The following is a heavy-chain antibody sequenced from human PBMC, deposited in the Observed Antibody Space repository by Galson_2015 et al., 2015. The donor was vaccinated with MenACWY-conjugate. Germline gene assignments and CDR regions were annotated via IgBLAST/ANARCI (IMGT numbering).Heavy chain of an antibody. CDR3: AKFATVSSNAFDV. V-gene: IGHV3-30*18. CDR2: ISYDGNTQ. Sequence: SLRLSCAVSGFTFSNFHMHWVRQAPGKGLEWLTVISYDGNTQYYADSVKGRFTISRANSKNMLFLQMNSLRPEDTALYYCAKFATVSSNAFDVWGQGTMVTVSS. J-gene: IGHJ3*01. CDR1: GFTFSNFH. D-gene: IGHD4-17*01.